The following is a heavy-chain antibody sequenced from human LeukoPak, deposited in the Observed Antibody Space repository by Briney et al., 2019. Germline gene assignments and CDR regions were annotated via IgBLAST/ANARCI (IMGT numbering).Heavy chain of an antibody. CDR3: ARTYGSGTNFDY. CDR2: ISSTSTTI. Sequence: GGSLRLSCAASGFTFSSYSMNWVRQDPGKRLEGVSSISSTSTTIYYADSVKGRFTISRDNAKNSLYLQMNSLRDEDTAVYYCARTYGSGTNFDYWGQGTLVTVSS. CDR1: GFTFSSYS. D-gene: IGHD6-19*01. J-gene: IGHJ4*02. V-gene: IGHV3-48*02.